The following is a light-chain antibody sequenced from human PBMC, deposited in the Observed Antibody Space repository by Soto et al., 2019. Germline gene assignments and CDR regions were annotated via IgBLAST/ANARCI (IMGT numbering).Light chain of an antibody. CDR1: QSISSN. V-gene: IGKV3-15*01. J-gene: IGKJ3*01. CDR3: QQYNSWPFT. Sequence: EIVMTQSPATLSVSPGERATLSCRASQSISSNLAWYQQKPGQAPRLLIYGASTRATGIPATFSGSGSGTAFTLTITSLQSEDFAVYYGQQYNSWPFTFGPGTKVDIK. CDR2: GAS.